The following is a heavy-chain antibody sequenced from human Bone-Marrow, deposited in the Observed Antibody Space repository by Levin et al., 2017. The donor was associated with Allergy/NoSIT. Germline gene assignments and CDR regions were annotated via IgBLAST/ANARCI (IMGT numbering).Heavy chain of an antibody. J-gene: IGHJ6*02. CDR2: IGSDSGTV. V-gene: IGHV3-9*01. D-gene: IGHD3-10*01. Sequence: SCAGSGFTFNDYAMHWVRQGPGKGLEWVSSIGSDSGTVGYADSVKGRFTISRDNAKNSLYLEMNSLRVEDTALYYCAKGGSGTYYNTFFYGMDVWGQGTAVTVSS. CDR1: GFTFNDYA. CDR3: AKGGSGTYYNTFFYGMDV.